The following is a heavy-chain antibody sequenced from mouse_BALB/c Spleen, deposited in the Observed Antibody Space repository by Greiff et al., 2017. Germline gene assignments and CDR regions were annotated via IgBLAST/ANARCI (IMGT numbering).Heavy chain of an antibody. CDR1: GYTFTDYE. J-gene: IGHJ2*01. CDR3: TTKPTIDY. D-gene: IGHD1-3*01. CDR2: IDPETGGT. Sequence: VQLQQSGAELVRPGASVTLSCKASGYTFTDYEMHWVKQTPVHGLEWIGAIDPETGGTAYNQKFKGKATLTADKSSSTAYMELRSLTSEDSAVYYCTTKPTIDYWGQGTTRTVSS. V-gene: IGHV1-15*01.